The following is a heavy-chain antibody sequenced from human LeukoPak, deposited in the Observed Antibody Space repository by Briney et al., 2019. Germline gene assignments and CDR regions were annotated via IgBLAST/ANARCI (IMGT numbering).Heavy chain of an antibody. CDR1: GCSISSGGYS. CDR2: IYHSGST. CDR3: ARSNPDYGDLYDY. D-gene: IGHD4-17*01. Sequence: SQTLSLTCAVSGCSISSGGYSWSCLGQPPGKGLEWIGYIYHSGSTYYNPSLKSRVTISADRSKNQFSLKLSSVTAADAAVYYCARSNPDYGDLYDYWGQGTLVTVSS. J-gene: IGHJ4*02. V-gene: IGHV4-30-2*01.